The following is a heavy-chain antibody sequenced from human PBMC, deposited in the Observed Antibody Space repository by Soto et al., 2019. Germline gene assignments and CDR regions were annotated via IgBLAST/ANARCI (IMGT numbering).Heavy chain of an antibody. Sequence: EVQLLESGGGLVQPGGSLRLSCAASGFTFSSYAMSWVRQAPGKGLEWVSAISGSGGSTYYADSVKGRFTISRDNSKNTLYLQMNSLRAEDTAVYYCAKHLPVVVPAAAYSYYFDYWGQGTLVTVSS. D-gene: IGHD2-2*01. J-gene: IGHJ4*02. CDR1: GFTFSSYA. CDR3: AKHLPVVVPAAAYSYYFDY. V-gene: IGHV3-23*01. CDR2: ISGSGGST.